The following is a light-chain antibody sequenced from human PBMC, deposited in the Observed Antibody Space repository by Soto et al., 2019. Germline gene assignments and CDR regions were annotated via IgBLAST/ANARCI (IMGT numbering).Light chain of an antibody. Sequence: EIVLTQTPGTLSLSPGERATLSCRASQSVTCSHLAWYQQKPGQAPRLLIYGASTRATGIPDRFSGSGSDTDFSLTIRRLDPEDFAMYYCLLYFSPDRYSFGPGTKVQIK. CDR2: GAS. CDR3: LLYFSPDRYS. V-gene: IGKV3-20*01. CDR1: QSVTCSH. J-gene: IGKJ2*01.